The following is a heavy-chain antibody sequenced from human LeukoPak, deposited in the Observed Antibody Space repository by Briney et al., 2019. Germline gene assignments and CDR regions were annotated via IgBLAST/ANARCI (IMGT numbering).Heavy chain of an antibody. CDR2: INHSGST. V-gene: IGHV4-34*01. CDR1: GGSFSGYY. J-gene: IGHJ6*02. Sequence: PSETLSLTCAVYGGSFSGYYWSWIRQPPAKGLERMGEINHSGSTNYNPSLKSRVTISVDTSKNQFSLKLSSVTAADTAVYYCARLRYYYDSSGYYSGQYYYYGMDVWGQGTTVTVSS. D-gene: IGHD3-22*01. CDR3: ARLRYYYDSSGYYSGQYYYYGMDV.